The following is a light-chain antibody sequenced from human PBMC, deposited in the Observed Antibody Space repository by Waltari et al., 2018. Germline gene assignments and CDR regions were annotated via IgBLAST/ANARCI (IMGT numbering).Light chain of an antibody. V-gene: IGLV5-45*02. CDR1: SGINVGTYG. CDR3: MIWHSSAVV. Sequence: QAVLTQPSSLSASPGASASLTCTFRSGINVGTYGIYWYQPKAGSPPQYLLRYKSDSDKQQGSGVPSRFSGSKDASANAGILLISGRQSEDEADYYCMIWHSSAVVFGGGTKLTVL. CDR2: YKSDSDK. J-gene: IGLJ2*01.